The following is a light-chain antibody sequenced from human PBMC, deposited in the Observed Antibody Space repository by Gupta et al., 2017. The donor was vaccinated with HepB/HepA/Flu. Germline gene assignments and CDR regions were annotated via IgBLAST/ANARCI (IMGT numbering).Light chain of an antibody. CDR1: SSNIENNY. Sequence: QSVLPQPPSAPATPGQKVTISCSGSSSNIENNYVSWYQQLPGTAPKLLIYDNHKRRTGIPDRFSGSRSGASATLYITGLQTGAEADYYWVARDCSLSNWVFGGGTTLTVL. J-gene: IGLJ3*02. CDR2: DNH. V-gene: IGLV1-51*01. CDR3: VARDCSLSNWV.